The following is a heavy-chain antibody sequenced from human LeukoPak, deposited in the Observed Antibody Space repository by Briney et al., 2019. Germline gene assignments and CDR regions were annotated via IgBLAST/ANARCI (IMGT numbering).Heavy chain of an antibody. Sequence: GGSLRLSCAASGFTFSSYSMNWVRQAPGKGLEWVSSISSSSSYIYYADSVKGRFTISRDNAKNSLYLQMNSLRAEDTAVYYCARVPGLDYYYYYMDVWGKGTTVTVSS. V-gene: IGHV3-21*01. CDR3: ARVPGLDYYYYYMDV. J-gene: IGHJ6*03. CDR1: GFTFSSYS. CDR2: ISSSSSYI. D-gene: IGHD6-6*01.